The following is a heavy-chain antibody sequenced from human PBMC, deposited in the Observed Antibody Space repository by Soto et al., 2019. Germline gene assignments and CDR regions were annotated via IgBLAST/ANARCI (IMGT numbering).Heavy chain of an antibody. CDR2: INSDGSST. D-gene: IGHD6-6*01. Sequence: EMQLVESGGGLVQPGGSLRLSCAASGFTFRSYWMQWVRQAPGKGLVWVSWINSDGSSTSYADSVKGRFTISRDNAKNTLYLQMNSLRAEDTAVYYCASGGSSLNFDSWGQGTLVTVSS. V-gene: IGHV3-74*01. J-gene: IGHJ4*02. CDR3: ASGGSSLNFDS. CDR1: GFTFRSYW.